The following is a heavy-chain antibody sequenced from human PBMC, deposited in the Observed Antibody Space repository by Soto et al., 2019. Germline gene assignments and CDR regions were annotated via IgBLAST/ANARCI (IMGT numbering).Heavy chain of an antibody. J-gene: IGHJ4*02. V-gene: IGHV1-18*01. D-gene: IGHD2-15*01. Sequence: ASVKVSCKASGYTFTSYGISWVRQAPGQGLEWMGWISAYNGNTNYAQKLQGRVTMTTDTSTSTAYMELRSLRSDDTAVYYCEGTAEGSRCCYFHPHLHDFWGQGTLVTVSA. CDR1: GYTFTSYG. CDR2: ISAYNGNT. CDR3: EGTAEGSRCCYFHPHLHDF.